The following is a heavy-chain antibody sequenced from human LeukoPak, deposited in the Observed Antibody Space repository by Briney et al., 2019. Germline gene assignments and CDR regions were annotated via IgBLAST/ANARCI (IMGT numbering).Heavy chain of an antibody. D-gene: IGHD6-13*01. Sequence: SVKVSCKASGGTFSSYAISWVRQAPGQGLEWMGRIIPIFGTANYVQKFQGRVTIPADKSTSTAYMELSSLRSEDTAVYYCARDGAKIAAAVTFDYWGQGTLVTVSS. CDR1: GGTFSSYA. CDR3: ARDGAKIAAAVTFDY. CDR2: IIPIFGTA. V-gene: IGHV1-69*06. J-gene: IGHJ4*02.